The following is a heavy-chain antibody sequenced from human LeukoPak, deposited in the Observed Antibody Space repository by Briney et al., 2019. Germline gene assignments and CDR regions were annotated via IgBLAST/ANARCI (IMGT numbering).Heavy chain of an antibody. CDR3: ARDLGSSWYHLAAVDI. CDR2: INWNGIST. Sequence: GGSLRLSCAASGFTFDDYGMSWVRQAPGKGLEWVSGINWNGISTHYADSVKGRFTISRDNAKNSLYLQMNSLRAEDTAVYYCARDLGSSWYHLAAVDIWGQGTMVTVSS. CDR1: GFTFDDYG. V-gene: IGHV3-20*04. D-gene: IGHD6-13*01. J-gene: IGHJ3*02.